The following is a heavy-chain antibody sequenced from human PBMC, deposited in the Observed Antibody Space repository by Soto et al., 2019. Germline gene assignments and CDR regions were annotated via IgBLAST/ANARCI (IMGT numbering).Heavy chain of an antibody. V-gene: IGHV4-59*08. D-gene: IGHD4-17*01. CDR1: GGSISSYY. Sequence: PSETLSLTCTVSGGSISSYYWSWIRQPPGKGLEWIGYIYYSGSTNYNPSLKSRVTISVDTSKNQFSLKMSSVTAADTAVYYCATNDYGDYWDWLDPWGQGTLVTGSS. J-gene: IGHJ5*02. CDR2: IYYSGST. CDR3: ATNDYGDYWDWLDP.